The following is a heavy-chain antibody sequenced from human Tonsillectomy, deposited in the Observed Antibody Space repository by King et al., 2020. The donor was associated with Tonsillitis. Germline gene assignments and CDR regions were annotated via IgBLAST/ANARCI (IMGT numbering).Heavy chain of an antibody. Sequence: VQLVESGGGLVQPGGSLRLSCAASVFTFSSYAMSWVRQAPGKGLEWVSAISGSGGSTYYADSVKGRFTFSRYNSKNTLYLQMNSLRAEDTAVYYCAKDWGSKGVVITHDAFDIWGQGTMVTVSS. J-gene: IGHJ3*02. CDR3: AKDWGSKGVVITHDAFDI. D-gene: IGHD3-22*01. CDR2: ISGSGGST. V-gene: IGHV3-23*04. CDR1: VFTFSSYA.